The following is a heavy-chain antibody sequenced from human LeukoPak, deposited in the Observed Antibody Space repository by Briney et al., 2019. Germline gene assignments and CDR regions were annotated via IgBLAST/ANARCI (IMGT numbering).Heavy chain of an antibody. CDR2: IWYDGSNK. Sequence: GRSLRLSCAASGFTFSSYGMHWVRQAPGKGLEWVAVIWYDGSNKYYADSVKGRFTISRDNSKNTLYLQMNSLRAEDTAVYYCARVGYYASGPFSYFDYWGQGTLVTVSS. CDR1: GFTFSSYG. V-gene: IGHV3-33*01. J-gene: IGHJ4*02. D-gene: IGHD3-10*01. CDR3: ARVGYYASGPFSYFDY.